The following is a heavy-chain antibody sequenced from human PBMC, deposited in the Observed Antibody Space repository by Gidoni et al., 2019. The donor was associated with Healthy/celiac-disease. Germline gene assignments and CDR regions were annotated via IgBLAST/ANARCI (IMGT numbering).Heavy chain of an antibody. CDR2: IKSKTDGGTT. Sequence: EVQLLESGGGLVKPGGSLRLPCAASGFTFSNAWMSWVRQAPGKGLEWVGRIKSKTDGGTTDYAAPVKGRFTISRDDSKNTLYLQMNSLKTEDTAVYYCTTENYDILTGTRRLLEFDYWGQGTLVTVSS. J-gene: IGHJ4*02. CDR3: TTENYDILTGTRRLLEFDY. V-gene: IGHV3-15*01. D-gene: IGHD3-9*01. CDR1: GFTFSNAW.